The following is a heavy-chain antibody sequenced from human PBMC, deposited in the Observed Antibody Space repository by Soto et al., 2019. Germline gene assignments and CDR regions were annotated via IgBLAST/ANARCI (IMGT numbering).Heavy chain of an antibody. CDR2: IYYSGST. CDR3: ARGVAISSGYDGVRYYYYMDV. Sequence: SETLSLTCTVSGGSISTYYWSWIRQPPGKGLEWIGYIYYSGSTNYNPSLKSRVTISVDTSKNQFSLKLSSVTAADTAVYYCARGVAISSGYDGVRYYYYMDVWGKGTTVTV. CDR1: GGSISTYY. D-gene: IGHD5-12*01. J-gene: IGHJ6*03. V-gene: IGHV4-59*01.